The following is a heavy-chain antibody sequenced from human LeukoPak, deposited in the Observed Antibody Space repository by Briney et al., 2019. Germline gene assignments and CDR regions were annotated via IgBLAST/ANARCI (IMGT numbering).Heavy chain of an antibody. CDR2: ISSSGSTI. CDR3: ASSDYGDPYY. V-gene: IGHV3-48*03. J-gene: IGHJ4*02. D-gene: IGHD4-17*01. Sequence: GGSLRLSCAASGFTFSSYEMNWVRQAPGKGLEWVSYISSSGSTIYYADSVKGRSTISRDNAKNSLYLQMNSLRAEDTAVYYCASSDYGDPYYWGQGTLVTVSS. CDR1: GFTFSSYE.